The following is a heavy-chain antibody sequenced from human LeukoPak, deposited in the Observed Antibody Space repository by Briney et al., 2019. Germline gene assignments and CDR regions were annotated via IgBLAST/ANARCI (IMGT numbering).Heavy chain of an antibody. CDR2: ISPDGSSA. J-gene: IGHJ4*02. Sequence: GGSLRLSCAASGFTFSSYWMHWVRQAPGKGLVWVSRISPDGSSALYADSVKGRFTISRDNAKNTLYLQMNRLRDDDTAVYYGARDSVCPRCDLDYWGQGTLVTVSS. CDR3: ARDSVCPRCDLDY. D-gene: IGHD5/OR15-5a*01. CDR1: GFTFSSYW. V-gene: IGHV3-74*01.